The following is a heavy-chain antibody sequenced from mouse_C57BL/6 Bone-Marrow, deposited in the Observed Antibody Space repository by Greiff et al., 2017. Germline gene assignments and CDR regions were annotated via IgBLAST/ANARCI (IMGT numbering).Heavy chain of an antibody. CDR3: ARAYYSNYERERDY. D-gene: IGHD2-5*01. CDR2: ISSGSSTI. V-gene: IGHV5-17*01. J-gene: IGHJ4*01. CDR1: GFTFSDYG. Sequence: EVKLVESGGGLVKPGGSLKLSCAASGFTFSDYGMHWVRQAPEKGLEWVAYISSGSSTIYYADTVKGRFTISRDNAKNTLFLQMSSLGSEDTAMYYCARAYYSNYERERDYWGQGTSVTVSS.